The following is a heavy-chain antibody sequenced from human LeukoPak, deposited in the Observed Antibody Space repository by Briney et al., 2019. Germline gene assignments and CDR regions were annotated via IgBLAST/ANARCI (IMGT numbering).Heavy chain of an antibody. CDR2: IKRKSDGGTT. CDR3: TTDRTFASGWFGKLVY. Sequence: GGSLGLSCAASGFTFSNAWMSWVRQAPGKGLEWVGRIKRKSDGGTTDYAAPVKGRFTISRDDSKNTLYLQMNSLKTEDTAVYYCTTDRTFASGWFGKLVYWGQGTLVTVSS. V-gene: IGHV3-15*01. J-gene: IGHJ4*02. D-gene: IGHD3-10*01. CDR1: GFTFSNAW.